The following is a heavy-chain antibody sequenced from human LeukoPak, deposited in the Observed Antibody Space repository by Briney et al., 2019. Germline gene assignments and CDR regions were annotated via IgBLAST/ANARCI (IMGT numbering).Heavy chain of an antibody. CDR3: ARDGQQLAPYAMDV. Sequence: PGGSLRLSCAASGFTFSTYEMNWVRQAPGKGLEWVAQIWYDGSNKYYVDSVKGRFTTSRDNSKNTVYLQMNSLRAEDTAVYFCARDGQQLAPYAMDVWGQGTTVTVSS. CDR1: GFTFSTYE. D-gene: IGHD6-13*01. CDR2: IWYDGSNK. J-gene: IGHJ6*02. V-gene: IGHV3-33*08.